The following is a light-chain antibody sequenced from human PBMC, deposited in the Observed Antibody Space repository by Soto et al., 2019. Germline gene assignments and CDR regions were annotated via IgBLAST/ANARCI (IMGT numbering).Light chain of an antibody. J-gene: IGKJ4*01. CDR2: GAS. CDR1: QSVSSNY. Sequence: EFVLTQSPGTLSLSPGEGATLSCRASQSVSSNYLAWYQQKPGQAPSLLIYGASSRATGIPDRFSGSGSGTDFTLTISRPEPEDFAVYYCQQYGSPPVTFGGGTKVEIK. CDR3: QQYGSPPVT. V-gene: IGKV3-20*01.